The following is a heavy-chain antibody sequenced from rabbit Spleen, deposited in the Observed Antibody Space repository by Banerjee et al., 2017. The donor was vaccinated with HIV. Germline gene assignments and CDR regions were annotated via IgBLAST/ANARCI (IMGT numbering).Heavy chain of an antibody. D-gene: IGHD6-1*01. J-gene: IGHJ4*01. CDR2: IYAGKGRT. CDR3: ARGMGGYAGYAYAADL. Sequence: QLKETGGGLVQPGGSLTLSCKASGFDFSSYYMSWVRQAPGKGLEWIGTIYAGKGRTYYASWVNGRFTISSDNAQNTVDLQMNSLTAVDRATYFCARGMGGYAGYAYAADLWGPGTLVTVS. V-gene: IGHV1S7*01. CDR1: GFDFSSYY.